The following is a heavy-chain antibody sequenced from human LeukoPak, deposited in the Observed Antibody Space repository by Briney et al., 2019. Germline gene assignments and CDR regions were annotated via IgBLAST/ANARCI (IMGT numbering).Heavy chain of an antibody. CDR3: ARELELRVGYDYYYYGMDV. J-gene: IGHJ6*02. Sequence: ASVKVSCKASGYTFTSYGISWVRQAPGQGLEWMGWISAYNGNTNYAQKLQGRVTMTTDTSTSAAYMELRSLRSEDTAVYYCARELELRVGYDYYYYGMDVWGQGTTVTVSS. CDR2: ISAYNGNT. D-gene: IGHD1-7*01. CDR1: GYTFTSYG. V-gene: IGHV1-18*01.